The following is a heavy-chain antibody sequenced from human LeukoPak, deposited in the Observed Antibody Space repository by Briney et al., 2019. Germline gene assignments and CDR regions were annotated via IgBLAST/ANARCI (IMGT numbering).Heavy chain of an antibody. J-gene: IGHJ4*02. D-gene: IGHD6-19*01. Sequence: GGSLRLSCAASGFTFSSYAMSWVRQAPGKGLEWVSSFSGSGGSTYYADSVKGRFTISRDNSKNTLYLQMNSLRAEDTAVYYCARVKIAVAPYFDYWGQGTLVTVSS. CDR3: ARVKIAVAPYFDY. V-gene: IGHV3-23*01. CDR1: GFTFSSYA. CDR2: FSGSGGST.